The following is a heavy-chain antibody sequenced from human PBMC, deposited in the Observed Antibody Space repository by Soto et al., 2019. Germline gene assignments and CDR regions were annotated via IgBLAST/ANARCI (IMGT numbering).Heavy chain of an antibody. V-gene: IGHV3-30*18. D-gene: IGHD6-6*01. CDR1: GFTFSDYG. J-gene: IGHJ4*02. CDR3: AKEMYPRTVLDSSSPWGDY. CDR2: MSYAGTYK. Sequence: QVQLVESGGGVVQPRRSLRLSCAVSGFTFSDYGMHWVRQAPGKGLEWVAVMSYAGTYKYYADSVKGRFTISRDLSGNTLFLQMNSLRLEDTAVYFCAKEMYPRTVLDSSSPWGDYWVQGTLVTVSS.